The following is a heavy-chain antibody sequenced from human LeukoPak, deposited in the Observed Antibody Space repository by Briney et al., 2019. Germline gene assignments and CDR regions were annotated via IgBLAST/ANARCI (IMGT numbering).Heavy chain of an antibody. J-gene: IGHJ4*02. V-gene: IGHV4-4*07. CDR1: GDSISGYY. CDR3: ATWAGTKYTSGWHPPLDY. Sequence: SETLSLTCTVPGDSISGYYWSWIRQPAGKGLEWIGHIYITGGTNFNPSLRSRVTMSVDTSKNQFSLKLSSVTAADTAVYYCATWAGTKYTSGWHPPLDYWGQGNLVTVSS. D-gene: IGHD6-19*01. CDR2: IYITGGT.